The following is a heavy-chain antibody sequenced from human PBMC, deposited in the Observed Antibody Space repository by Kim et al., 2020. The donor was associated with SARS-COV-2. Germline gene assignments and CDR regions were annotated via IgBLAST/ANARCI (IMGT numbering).Heavy chain of an antibody. CDR3: ARHHTSTGWYGADFDY. V-gene: IGHV3-11*06. J-gene: IGHJ4*02. D-gene: IGHD6-19*01. Sequence: DSVEGRFTISRDNDKHSLYLEMNSLRAEDTAVYYCARHHTSTGWYGADFDYWGQGTLVTVSS.